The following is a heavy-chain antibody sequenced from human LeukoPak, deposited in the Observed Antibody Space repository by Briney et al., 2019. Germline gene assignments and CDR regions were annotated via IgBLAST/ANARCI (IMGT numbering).Heavy chain of an antibody. Sequence: PGGSLRLSCAASGFTFSSYWMSWVRQAPGKGLEWVATIMQDGSQKYYVDSVKGRFTISRDNAKDSLYLQMNSLRVEDTAVSYCARYFTAVAPTLRLDYWGQGTLVTVSS. J-gene: IGHJ4*02. CDR3: ARYFTAVAPTLRLDY. CDR1: GFTFSSYW. V-gene: IGHV3-7*03. CDR2: IMQDGSQK. D-gene: IGHD6-19*01.